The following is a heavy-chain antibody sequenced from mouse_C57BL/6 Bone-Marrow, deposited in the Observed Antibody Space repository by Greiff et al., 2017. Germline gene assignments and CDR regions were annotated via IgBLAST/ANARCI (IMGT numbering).Heavy chain of an antibody. CDR1: GYTFTSYW. D-gene: IGHD2-5*01. J-gene: IGHJ1*03. V-gene: IGHV1-55*01. CDR3: ARPYYSNYWYFDV. CDR2: IYPGSGST. Sequence: QVQLQQPGAELVKPGASVTMSCKASGYTFTSYWITWVKQRPGHGLEWIGDIYPGSGSTNYNEKFKSKATLTVDTSSSTYYMQLSSLTSEDSAVYYCARPYYSNYWYFDVCGTGTTVTVSS.